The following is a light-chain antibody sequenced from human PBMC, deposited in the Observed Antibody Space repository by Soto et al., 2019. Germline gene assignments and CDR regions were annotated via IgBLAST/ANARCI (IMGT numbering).Light chain of an antibody. CDR1: SSNIGSNY. V-gene: IGLV1-47*01. CDR3: AAWDDSLSGYV. Sequence: QSMLTQPPSASGTPGQRVTISCSGSSSNIGSNYVYWHQQLPGTAPKLLIYRNNQRPSGVPDRFSGSKSGTSASLAISGLRSEDEADYYCAAWDDSLSGYVFGTGTKLTVL. J-gene: IGLJ1*01. CDR2: RNN.